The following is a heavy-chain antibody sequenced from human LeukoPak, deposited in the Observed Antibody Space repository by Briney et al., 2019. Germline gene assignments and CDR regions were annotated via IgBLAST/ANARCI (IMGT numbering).Heavy chain of an antibody. CDR3: ATAPFGGGELPFEY. CDR2: IYYSGST. CDR1: GGSISSYY. V-gene: IGHV4-59*01. D-gene: IGHD1-26*01. J-gene: IGHJ4*02. Sequence: SQTLSLTCTVSGGSISSYYWSWVRQPPGKGLEWVGYIYYSGSTNYNPSLKSRVAISVDTSTNQCSLKLSSGTAADTAVYYCATAPFGGGELPFEYWGQGTLVTASS.